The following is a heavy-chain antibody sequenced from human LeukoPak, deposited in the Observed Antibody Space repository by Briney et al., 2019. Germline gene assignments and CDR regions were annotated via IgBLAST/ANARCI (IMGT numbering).Heavy chain of an antibody. CDR1: RYTFTSYY. V-gene: IGHV1-46*01. CDR2: INPSGGST. J-gene: IGHJ1*01. Sequence: ASVKVSCKASRYTFTSYYMHWVRQAPGQGLEGMGLINPSGGSTSYAQKFQGRVAMTRDTPTSTVYMELSSLRSEDTAIYYCARSEVGYYDSSGSEYFQHWGQATMLTVCS. CDR3: ARSEVGYYDSSGSEYFQH. D-gene: IGHD3-22*01.